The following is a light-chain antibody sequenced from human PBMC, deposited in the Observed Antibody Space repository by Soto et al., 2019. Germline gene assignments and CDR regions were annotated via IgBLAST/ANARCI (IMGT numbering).Light chain of an antibody. V-gene: IGKV3-20*01. CDR2: GAS. CDR1: QTVRNNY. J-gene: IGKJ1*01. CDR3: QQYGSSPRT. Sequence: EIVLTQSPGPLSLSPGERATLFCRASQTVRNNYLAWYQQRPGQAPRLLIYGASSRATGIPDRFSGSGSGTDFTLTISRLEPEDFAVYYCQQYGSSPRTFGRGTKVDI.